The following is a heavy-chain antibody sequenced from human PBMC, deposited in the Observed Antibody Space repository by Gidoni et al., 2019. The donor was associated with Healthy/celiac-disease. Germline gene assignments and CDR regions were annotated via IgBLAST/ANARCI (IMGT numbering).Heavy chain of an antibody. CDR2: IYFSGST. J-gene: IGHJ4*02. V-gene: IGHV4-31*03. CDR3: ARGLEPRGPEREGDQYYFDY. CDR1: GGSISSGGHY. D-gene: IGHD1-1*01. Sequence: QVQLQESGPGRVKPPQTLSLTRTVSGGSISSGGHYWSWIRQHPGKGLEWIGSIYFSGSTYYNPSLKSRVTISVDTSKNQFSLKLSSVTAADTAVYYCARGLEPRGPEREGDQYYFDYWGQGTLVTVSS.